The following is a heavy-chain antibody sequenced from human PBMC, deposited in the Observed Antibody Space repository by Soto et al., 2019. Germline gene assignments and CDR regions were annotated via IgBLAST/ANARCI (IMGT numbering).Heavy chain of an antibody. J-gene: IGHJ4*02. CDR2: INPSGGST. V-gene: IGHV1-46*01. CDR1: GYTFTSYY. CDR3: ARAYDFWSGYYNFDY. Sequence: ASVKVSCKASGYTFTSYYMHWVRQAPGQGLEWMGIINPSGGSTSYAQKFQGRVTMTRDTSTSTVYMELSSLRSEDTAVYYCARAYDFWSGYYNFDYWGQGTPVTAPQ. D-gene: IGHD3-3*01.